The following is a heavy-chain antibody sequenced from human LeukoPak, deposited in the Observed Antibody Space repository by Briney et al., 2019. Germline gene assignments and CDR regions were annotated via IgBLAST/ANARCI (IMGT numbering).Heavy chain of an antibody. CDR3: ARHTSSWGPYFDY. CDR2: IYHSGST. Sequence: SETLSLTCAVSGGSISSSNWWSWVRQPPGKGLEWIGEIYHSGSTNYNPSLKSRVTISVDKSKNQFSLKLSSVTAADTAVYYCARHTSSWGPYFDYWGQGTLVTVSS. CDR1: GGSISSSNW. D-gene: IGHD6-13*01. J-gene: IGHJ4*02. V-gene: IGHV4-4*02.